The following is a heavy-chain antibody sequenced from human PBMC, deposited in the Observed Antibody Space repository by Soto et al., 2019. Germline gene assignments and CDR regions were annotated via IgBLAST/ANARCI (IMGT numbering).Heavy chain of an antibody. D-gene: IGHD3-10*01. CDR1: GDSVSSNSAA. J-gene: IGHJ6*02. CDR2: PYYRSKWYN. Sequence: SQTLSLTCAISGDSVSSNSAAWNWIRQSPSRGLEWLGRPYYRSKWYNDYAVSVKSRITINPDTSKNQFSLQLNSVTPEDTAVYYCASGGAPGSRYYYYGMDVWCQGTTVTVSS. CDR3: ASGGAPGSRYYYYGMDV. V-gene: IGHV6-1*01.